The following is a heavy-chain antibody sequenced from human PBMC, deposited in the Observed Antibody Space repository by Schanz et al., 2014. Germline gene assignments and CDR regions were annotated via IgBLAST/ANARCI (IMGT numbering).Heavy chain of an antibody. CDR2: IRYDGRNK. Sequence: VQLVESGGGLAQPGRSLRLSCVASGFTFISYDIHWVRQAPGKGLEWVAVIRYDGRNKNFVESVKGRFTISRDNSNNTVYLQMNTLRAEDTAVYYCAREDCSATSCYFRYWGQGTLVTVSS. CDR3: AREDCSATSCYFRY. D-gene: IGHD2-21*01. J-gene: IGHJ4*02. V-gene: IGHV3-33*01. CDR1: GFTFISYD.